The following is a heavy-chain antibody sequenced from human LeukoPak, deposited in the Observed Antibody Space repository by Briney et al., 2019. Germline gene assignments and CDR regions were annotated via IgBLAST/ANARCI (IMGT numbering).Heavy chain of an antibody. J-gene: IGHJ6*02. CDR3: ARGGYCSSTSCYVARYYYYYGMDV. Sequence: SETLSLTCTVSGGSINSYYWSWIRQPPGKGLEWIGEINHSGSTNYNPSLKSRVTISVDTSKNQFSLKLSSVTAADTAVYYCARGGYCSSTSCYVARYYYYYGMDVWGQGTTVTVSS. V-gene: IGHV4-34*01. CDR2: INHSGST. D-gene: IGHD2-2*01. CDR1: GGSINSYY.